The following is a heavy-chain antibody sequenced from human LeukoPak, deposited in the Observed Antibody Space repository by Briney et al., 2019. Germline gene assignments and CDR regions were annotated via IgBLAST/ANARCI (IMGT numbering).Heavy chain of an antibody. CDR1: GFTFSSYA. V-gene: IGHV3-30-3*01. Sequence: GRSLRLSCAASGFTFSSYAMHWVRQAPGKGLEWVAVISYDGSNEYYADSVKGRFTISRDNSKNTLYLQMNSLRAEDTALYYCARNRRAVRLNFDQWGQGNLVNV. J-gene: IGHJ4*02. CDR2: ISYDGSNE. CDR3: ARNRRAVRLNFDQ. D-gene: IGHD3-22*01.